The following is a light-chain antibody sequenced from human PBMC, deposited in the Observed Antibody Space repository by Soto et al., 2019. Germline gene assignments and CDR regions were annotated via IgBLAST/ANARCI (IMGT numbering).Light chain of an antibody. J-gene: IGLJ2*01. Sequence: QSALTQPASVSGSPGQSITISCTGTSSDIGTYNFVSWYQQHPGKAPKLLIHEINNRPSGVSIRFSGSKSGNTASLTISGLQAEDEDDYYCSSDTTTSTLIVGGGTKLTVL. CDR1: SSDIGTYNF. V-gene: IGLV2-14*01. CDR2: EIN. CDR3: SSDTTTSTLI.